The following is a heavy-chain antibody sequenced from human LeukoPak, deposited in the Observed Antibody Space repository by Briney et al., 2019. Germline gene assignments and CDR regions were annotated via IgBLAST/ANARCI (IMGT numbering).Heavy chain of an antibody. CDR2: ISKTGDTT. V-gene: IGHV3-23*01. Sequence: GGSLRLSCAASGFTFSSYGIHWVRQAPGKGLEWVSVISKTGDTTYYADSVKGRFTISRDNSKNTLYLQMNSLRAEDTALYFCATRQFCSGGTCYGLSFWGQGTMVTISS. J-gene: IGHJ3*01. CDR1: GFTFSSYG. D-gene: IGHD2-15*01. CDR3: ATRQFCSGGTCYGLSF.